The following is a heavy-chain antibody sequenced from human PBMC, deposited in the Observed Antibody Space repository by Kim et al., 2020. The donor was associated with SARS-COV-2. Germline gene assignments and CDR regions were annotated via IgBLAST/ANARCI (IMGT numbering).Heavy chain of an antibody. J-gene: IGHJ6*02. V-gene: IGHV3-21*01. D-gene: IGHD3-10*01. CDR2: ISSSGSYI. CDR1: GFTFSSYE. CDR3: ARGDYGSGSYPYYYYYYGMDV. Sequence: GGSLRLSCAASGFTFSSYEMNWVRQAPGKGLEWVASISSSGSYIYYADSVKGRFTISRDNAKNSLYLQMNSLRAEDTAVYYCARGDYGSGSYPYYYYYYGMDVWGQGTTVTVSS.